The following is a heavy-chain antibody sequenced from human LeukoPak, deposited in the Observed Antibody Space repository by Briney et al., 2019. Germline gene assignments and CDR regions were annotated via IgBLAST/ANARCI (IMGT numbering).Heavy chain of an antibody. V-gene: IGHV3-7*01. D-gene: IGHD3-10*01. CDR3: VGSPYAGDY. Sequence: PGGSLRLSCAASGFTLSTYWMSWVRQAPGKGLEWVAHIKQDGSQEYYVDSVKGRFTISRDSAKNSLYLQMNSLRAEDTAAYYCVGSPYAGDYWGQGTLVTVSS. CDR2: IKQDGSQE. CDR1: GFTLSTYW. J-gene: IGHJ4*02.